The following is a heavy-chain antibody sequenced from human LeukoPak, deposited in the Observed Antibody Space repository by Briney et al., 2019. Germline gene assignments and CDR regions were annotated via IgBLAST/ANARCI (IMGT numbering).Heavy chain of an antibody. J-gene: IGHJ3*02. CDR1: GFTFSRYG. V-gene: IGHV3-30*02. CDR3: ARDGGNSFDI. CDR2: IRYDGSNK. Sequence: GGSLRLSCAASGFTFSRYGMHWVRQAPGKGLEWVAFIRYDGSNKYYVDSVKGRFTISRDNSKNTLYLQMNSLRAEDTAVYYCARDGGNSFDIWGQGTMVTVSS. D-gene: IGHD4-23*01.